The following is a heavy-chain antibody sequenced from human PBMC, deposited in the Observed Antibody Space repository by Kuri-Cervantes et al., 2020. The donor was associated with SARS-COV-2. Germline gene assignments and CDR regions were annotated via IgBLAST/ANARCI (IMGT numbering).Heavy chain of an antibody. V-gene: IGHV3-66*01. J-gene: IGHJ3*02. CDR1: GFTVSSNY. Sequence: ETLSLTCAASGFTVSSNYMSWVRQAPGKGLEWVSVIYSGGSTYYADSVKGRFTISRDNAKNSLYLQMNSLRAEDTAVYYCASLHDAFDIWGQGTMVTVSS. CDR2: IYSGGST. CDR3: ASLHDAFDI.